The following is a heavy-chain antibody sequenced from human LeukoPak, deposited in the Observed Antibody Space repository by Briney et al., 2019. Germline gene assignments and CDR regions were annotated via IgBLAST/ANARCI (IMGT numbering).Heavy chain of an antibody. Sequence: ASVKVSCKASGYTFTSYAMNWVRQAPGQGLEWMGWTNTNTGNPTYAQGFTGRFVFSLDTSVSTAYLQISSLKAEDIAVYYCARLYGSGTYYFTFDSWGQGTLVTVSS. CDR1: GYTFTSYA. CDR2: TNTNTGNP. V-gene: IGHV7-4-1*02. CDR3: ARLYGSGTYYFTFDS. D-gene: IGHD3-10*01. J-gene: IGHJ4*02.